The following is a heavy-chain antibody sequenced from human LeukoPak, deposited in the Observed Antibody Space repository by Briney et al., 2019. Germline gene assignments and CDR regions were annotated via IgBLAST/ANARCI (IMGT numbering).Heavy chain of an antibody. V-gene: IGHV3-21*01. D-gene: IGHD3-22*01. CDR2: FGTRSTSI. Sequence: GGSLRLSCTASGFTFSGYSMNWIRQAPGKGLEWVSSFGTRSTSIYHAGSVKGRFAISRDNAKNSLYLQMNSLRAEDTALYYCAREVSEGFDFWGQGTWSPSPQ. CDR1: GFTFSGYS. J-gene: IGHJ4*02. CDR3: AREVSEGFDF.